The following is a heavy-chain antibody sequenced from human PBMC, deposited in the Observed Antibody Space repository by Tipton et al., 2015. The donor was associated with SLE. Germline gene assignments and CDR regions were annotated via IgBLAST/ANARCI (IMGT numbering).Heavy chain of an antibody. Sequence: TLSLTCAVYGGSFSGYYWSWIRQPPGKGLEWIGEINHSGSTNYNPSLKSRVTISLDTPKNQFSLRLSSVTAADTAVYYCARGLSGYSSSWFYYFSGMDVCGQGTTVTVSS. CDR2: INHSGST. V-gene: IGHV4-34*01. CDR3: ARGLSGYSSSWFYYFSGMDV. J-gene: IGHJ6*02. D-gene: IGHD6-13*01. CDR1: GGSFSGYY.